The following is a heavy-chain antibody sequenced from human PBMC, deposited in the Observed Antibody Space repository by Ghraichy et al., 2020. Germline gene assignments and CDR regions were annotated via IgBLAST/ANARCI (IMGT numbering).Heavy chain of an antibody. CDR2: ISGSGGTT. CDR1: GFTFGNYA. V-gene: IGHV3-23*01. D-gene: IGHD4-17*01. J-gene: IGHJ6*02. Sequence: LTCAASGFTFGNYAMTWVRQAPGKGLECVSGISGSGGTTYYAGSVKGRFTISRDNSKNTVFLQMNSLRAEDTAVYYCAKSLYGGMVVWGQGTTVTVSS. CDR3: AKSLYGGMVV.